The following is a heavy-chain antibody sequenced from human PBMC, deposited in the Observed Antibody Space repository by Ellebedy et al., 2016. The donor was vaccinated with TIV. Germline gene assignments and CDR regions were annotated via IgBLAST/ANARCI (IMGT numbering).Heavy chain of an antibody. J-gene: IGHJ4*02. CDR3: TRDWGTRAGDAY. CDR2: INKDGSEK. CDR1: GFTLSNYW. Sequence: PGGSLRLSCAASGFTLSNYWMSWVRQAPGKGLEWVANINKDGSEKYYVDSVKGRFTISRDNAKNSLYLQMNSLRVEDTAVYHCTRDWGTRAGDAYWGLGTLVTVSS. D-gene: IGHD3-16*01. V-gene: IGHV3-7*04.